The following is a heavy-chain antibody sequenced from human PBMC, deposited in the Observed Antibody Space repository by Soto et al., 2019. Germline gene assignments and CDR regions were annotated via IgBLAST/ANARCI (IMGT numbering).Heavy chain of an antibody. D-gene: IGHD1-20*01. V-gene: IGHV4-30-4*01. CDR2: IYYSGST. J-gene: IGHJ6*02. CDR1: GGSISSGDDF. Sequence: QVQLQDPGPGLVKPSQPLSLTCTVSGGSISSGDDFWTWIRQPPGKGLEWIGYIYYSGSTYYNPSLKSRLTMSVDTSKNQFSLKLSSVTAADTAVYYCARDRAKWKDYYYYGMDVWGQGTTVTVSS. CDR3: ARDRAKWKDYYYYGMDV.